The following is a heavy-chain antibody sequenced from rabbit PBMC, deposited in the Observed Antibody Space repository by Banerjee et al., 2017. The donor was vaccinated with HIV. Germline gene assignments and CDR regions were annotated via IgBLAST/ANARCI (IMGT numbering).Heavy chain of an antibody. CDR3: VRGDDDYPTYFNL. J-gene: IGHJ4*01. V-gene: IGHV1S40*01. D-gene: IGHD2-1*01. CDR1: GFDFSRNA. CDR2: IDTASSGTT. Sequence: QSLEEAGGDLVKPGASLTLTCTASGFDFSRNAMCWVRQAPGKGLEWIACIDTASSGTTYYADWAKGRFTISKTSSTTVTLQMTSLTAADTATYFCVRGDDDYPTYFNLWGQGTLVTVS.